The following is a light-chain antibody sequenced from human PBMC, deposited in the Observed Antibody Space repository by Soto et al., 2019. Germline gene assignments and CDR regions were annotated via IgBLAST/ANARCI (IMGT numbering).Light chain of an antibody. V-gene: IGKV1-5*03. CDR1: QSISSW. CDR2: KAS. Sequence: DIEMTQSPSTLSAYVGDRVTITCRASQSISSWLAWYQQKPGKAPKLLIYKASNLESGVPSRFSGSGSGTEFTLTISSLQPDDFATYYCQQYNDYLLTFGPGTKVDFK. CDR3: QQYNDYLLT. J-gene: IGKJ3*01.